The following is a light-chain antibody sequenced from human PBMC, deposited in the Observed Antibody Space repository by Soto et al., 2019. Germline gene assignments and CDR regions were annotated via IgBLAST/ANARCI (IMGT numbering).Light chain of an antibody. CDR2: WAS. V-gene: IGKV4-1*01. CDR3: QQYSDNQIT. Sequence: DIVVTQSPDSLAVSLGERATIHCRSSRRVLYSSSNRNSLAWYQHKPGQTPKLLFYWASTRESGVPDRFIGGGSGTNFTLPISRLQPEDVAVYYCQQYSDNQITFGQGTRLEIK. CDR1: RRVLYSSSNRNS. J-gene: IGKJ5*01.